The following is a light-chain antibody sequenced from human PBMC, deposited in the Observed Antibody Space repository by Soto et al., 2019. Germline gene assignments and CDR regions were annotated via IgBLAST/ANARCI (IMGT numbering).Light chain of an antibody. CDR1: QSVSTY. J-gene: IGKJ5*01. CDR2: DAS. V-gene: IGKV3-11*01. CDR3: QQRSNWQIT. Sequence: TVFTHSPASLSFSPGQSSTLSGSASQSVSTYLAWYQQKPGQAPRLLIYDASNRVTGIPARFRGSGSGTDFTLTISSLEPDDFAVYYCQQRSNWQITFGQGTRLEIK.